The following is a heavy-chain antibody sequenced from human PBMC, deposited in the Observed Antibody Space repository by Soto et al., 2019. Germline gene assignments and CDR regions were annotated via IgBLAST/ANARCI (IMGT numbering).Heavy chain of an antibody. J-gene: IGHJ6*02. V-gene: IGHV4-39*01. CDR3: AILWPWFGETDHMDV. CDR2: IYYSGST. D-gene: IGHD3-10*01. CDR1: GGSISSSSYY. Sequence: PSETLSLTCTVSGGSISSSSYYWGWIRQPPGKGLEWIGSIYYSGSTYYNPSLKSRVTMSVDTSKNQFSLKLSSVTAADTAVYYCAILWPWFGETDHMDVWGQGSTVPGSS.